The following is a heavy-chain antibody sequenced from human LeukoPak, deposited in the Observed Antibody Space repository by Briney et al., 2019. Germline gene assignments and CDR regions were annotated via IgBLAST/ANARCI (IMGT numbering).Heavy chain of an antibody. CDR3: ARSGDQGYYDSTGYKAWGF. Sequence: GGSLRLSCAASGFTFSSYAMSWVRQAPGKGLEWVLAISGRGDNTYYADSVKGRFSISRDNSENTLYLELNSLRVDDTAVYYCARSGDQGYYDSTGYKAWGFWGHGTLVTVSS. CDR1: GFTFSSYA. D-gene: IGHD3-22*01. V-gene: IGHV3-23*01. CDR2: ISGRGDNT. J-gene: IGHJ4*01.